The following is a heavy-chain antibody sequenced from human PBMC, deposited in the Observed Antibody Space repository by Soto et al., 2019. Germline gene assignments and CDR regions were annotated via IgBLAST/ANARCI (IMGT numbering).Heavy chain of an antibody. Sequence: ASVKVSCKASGYTFTSYGISWVRQAPGQGLEWMGWISAYNGNTNYAQKLQGRVTMTTDTSTSTAYMELRSLRSDDTAVYYCARGYDYIWGSYRYTGPNFDYWGQGTLVTVSS. CDR2: ISAYNGNT. V-gene: IGHV1-18*01. CDR1: GYTFTSYG. D-gene: IGHD3-16*02. J-gene: IGHJ4*02. CDR3: ARGYDYIWGSYRYTGPNFDY.